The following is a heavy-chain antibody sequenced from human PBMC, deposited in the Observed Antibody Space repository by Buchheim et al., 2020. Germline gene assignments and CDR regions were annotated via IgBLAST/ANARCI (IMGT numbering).Heavy chain of an antibody. V-gene: IGHV4-59*01. CDR2: IYSSGTT. J-gene: IGHJ4*02. CDR3: AGASWAGLETLFGFDR. CDR1: GGSMNTYY. Sequence: QVQLQESGPGLVKPSETLSLTCTVSGGSMNTYYWSWIRQPPGKGLEWIGYIYSSGTTNYNPSLKRRLTLSVDTSKNQFSLRLTSLTAAETGMYYCAGASWAGLETLFGFDRWGQGTL. D-gene: IGHD3-3*01.